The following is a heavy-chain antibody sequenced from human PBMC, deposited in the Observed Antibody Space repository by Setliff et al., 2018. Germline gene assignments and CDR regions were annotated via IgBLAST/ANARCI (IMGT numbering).Heavy chain of an antibody. CDR1: GYSFTSYW. CDR2: IYPGDSDT. CDR3: ARVGQQLVYYYYGMDV. D-gene: IGHD6-13*01. Sequence: PWESLKISCKGSGYSFTSYWIGWVRQMPGKGLEWMGIIYPGDSDTRYSPSFQGQVTISADRSTRTAYLQWSSLKASDTAMYYCARVGQQLVYYYYGMDVWGQGTTVTVSS. J-gene: IGHJ6*02. V-gene: IGHV5-51*01.